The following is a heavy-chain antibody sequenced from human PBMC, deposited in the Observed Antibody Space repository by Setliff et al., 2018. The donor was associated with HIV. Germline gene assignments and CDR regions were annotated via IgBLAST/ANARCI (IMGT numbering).Heavy chain of an antibody. CDR2: MSYSGST. Sequence: PSETLSLTCTVSGDSISNGAYFWAWIRQPPGRGLEWIGSMSYSGSTLYNPSLKTRVTISVDTSKNHFSLKLTSVTAADTAVYYCARVPWGGRGEYYYYYMDVWGKGTTVTVSS. D-gene: IGHD3-16*01. CDR3: ARVPWGGRGEYYYYYMDV. J-gene: IGHJ6*03. CDR1: GDSISNGAYF. V-gene: IGHV4-39*02.